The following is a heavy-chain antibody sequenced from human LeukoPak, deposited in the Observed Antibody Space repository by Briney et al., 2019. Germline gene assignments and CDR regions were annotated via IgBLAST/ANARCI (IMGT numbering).Heavy chain of an antibody. CDR2: ICTSGST. Sequence: SETLSLTCTVSGGSISNYYWSWIRQPAGKGLEWIGRICTSGSTNYNPSLNSRVTMSVDTSKNQFSLKLSSVTAADTAVYYCARGGITYYDSSGLDYWGQGTLVTVSS. J-gene: IGHJ4*02. CDR1: GGSISNYY. CDR3: ARGGITYYDSSGLDY. V-gene: IGHV4-4*07. D-gene: IGHD3-22*01.